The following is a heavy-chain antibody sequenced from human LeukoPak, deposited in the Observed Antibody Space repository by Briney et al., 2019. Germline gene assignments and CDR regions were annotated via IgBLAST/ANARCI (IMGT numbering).Heavy chain of an antibody. V-gene: IGHV3-30*03. CDR1: ASTFGTYV. CDR2: ISVDGRAV. CDR3: ARGWHSSGHCDVFDN. J-gene: IGHJ3*02. D-gene: IGHD3-22*01. Sequence: GSLRLSCAASASTFGTYVMHWVRQAPGRGLEWVAGISVDGRAVHYPDSARGRFTISRDNSKNTLYLQMNSLGTDDTAVYYCARGWHSSGHCDVFDNWGQGTMVIVSS.